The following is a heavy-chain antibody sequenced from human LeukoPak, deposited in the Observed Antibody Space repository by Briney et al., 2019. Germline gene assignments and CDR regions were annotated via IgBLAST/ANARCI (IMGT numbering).Heavy chain of an antibody. J-gene: IGHJ6*02. CDR1: GFTFRNYW. V-gene: IGHV3-21*01. Sequence: GGSLRLSCAASGFTFRNYWMGWVRQAPGKGLEWVSSISNSGSYIFYADSVKGRFTISRDNAKNSLYLQMNSLRAEDTAVYYCARDKRWHYGMDVWGQGTTVTVSS. D-gene: IGHD2-15*01. CDR2: ISNSGSYI. CDR3: ARDKRWHYGMDV.